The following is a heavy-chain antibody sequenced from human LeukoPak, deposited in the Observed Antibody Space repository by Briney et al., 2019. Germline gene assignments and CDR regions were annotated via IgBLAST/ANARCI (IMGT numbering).Heavy chain of an antibody. Sequence: ASVKVSCKASGYTFTSYAMNWVRQAPGQGLEWMGWINTNTGNPTYAQGFTGRFVFSLDTSVSTAYLQISSLKAEDTAVYYCARAGYINRNYYYYYMDVWGKGTTVTVSS. CDR2: INTNTGNP. CDR3: ARAGYINRNYYYYYMDV. CDR1: GYTFTSYA. D-gene: IGHD5-24*01. V-gene: IGHV7-4-1*02. J-gene: IGHJ6*03.